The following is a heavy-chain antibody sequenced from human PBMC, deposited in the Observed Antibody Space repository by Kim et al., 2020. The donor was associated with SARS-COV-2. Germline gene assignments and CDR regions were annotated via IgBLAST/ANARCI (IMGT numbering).Heavy chain of an antibody. Sequence: SETLSLTCTVSGGSISSYYWSWIRQPPGKGLEWIGYIYYSGSTNYNPSLKSRVTISVDTSKNQFSLKLSSVTAADTAVYYCARLASTGKVRFWSGPGGPDYWGQGTLVTVSS. D-gene: IGHD3-3*01. CDR3: ARLASTGKVRFWSGPGGPDY. CDR2: IYYSGST. V-gene: IGHV4-59*01. CDR1: GGSISSYY. J-gene: IGHJ4*02.